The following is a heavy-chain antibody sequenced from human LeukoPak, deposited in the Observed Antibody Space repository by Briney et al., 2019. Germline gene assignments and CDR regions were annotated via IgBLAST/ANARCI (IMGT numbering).Heavy chain of an antibody. CDR2: IWYDGSNK. D-gene: IGHD3-3*01. CDR1: GFTFSSYG. Sequence: GGSLRLSCAASGFTFSSYGMHWVRQAPGKGLEWVAVIWYDGSNKYYADSVKGRFTISRDNSKNTLYLQMNSLRAEDTAVYYCARDAIDFWSGYLFALPDYWGQGTLVTVSS. CDR3: ARDAIDFWSGYLFALPDY. J-gene: IGHJ4*02. V-gene: IGHV3-33*01.